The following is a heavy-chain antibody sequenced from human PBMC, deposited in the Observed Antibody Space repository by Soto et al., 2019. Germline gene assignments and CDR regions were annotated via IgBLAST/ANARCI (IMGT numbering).Heavy chain of an antibody. Sequence: ASVKVSCKASGYTFTSYYMHWVRQAPGQGLEWMGIINPSGGSTSYAQKFQGRVTMTRDTSTSTVYMELSSLRSEDTAVYYCARDVVYCYDSSGYYSSGMDVWGQGTTVTVSS. CDR2: INPSGGST. CDR1: GYTFTSYY. J-gene: IGHJ6*02. V-gene: IGHV1-46*01. D-gene: IGHD3-22*01. CDR3: ARDVVYCYDSSGYYSSGMDV.